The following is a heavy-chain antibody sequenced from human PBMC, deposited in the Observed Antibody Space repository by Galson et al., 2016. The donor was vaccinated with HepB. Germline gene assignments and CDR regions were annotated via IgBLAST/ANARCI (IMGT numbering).Heavy chain of an antibody. CDR1: GYTLTELS. Sequence: SVKVSCKVSGYTLTELSIHWVRQGPGKGLEYMRGFDPEDGKTIYAQNFQGRVTMTEDTSADTAYMELSSLRSEDTAVYYCATLGRFLEWVFAGEATYAMDIWGQGTTVTVSS. CDR3: ATLGRFLEWVFAGEATYAMDI. CDR2: FDPEDGKT. V-gene: IGHV1-24*01. D-gene: IGHD3-3*01. J-gene: IGHJ6*02.